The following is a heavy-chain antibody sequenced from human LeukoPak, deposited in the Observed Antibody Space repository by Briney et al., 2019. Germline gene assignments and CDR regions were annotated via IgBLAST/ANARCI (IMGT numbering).Heavy chain of an antibody. CDR1: GFTFSSYG. CDR2: IRYDGSNK. D-gene: IGHD4-17*01. CDR3: AKESTHYGGGYFDY. Sequence: GGSLRLSSAASGFTFSSYGMHWVRQAPGKGLEWVAFIRYDGSNKYYADSVKGRFTISRDNSKNTLYLQMNSLRAEDTAVYYCAKESTHYGGGYFDYWGQGTLVTVSS. V-gene: IGHV3-30*02. J-gene: IGHJ4*02.